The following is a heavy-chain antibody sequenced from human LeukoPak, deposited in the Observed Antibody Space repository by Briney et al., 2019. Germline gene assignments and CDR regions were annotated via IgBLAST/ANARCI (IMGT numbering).Heavy chain of an antibody. CDR2: IYYTGST. V-gene: IGHV4-59*01. J-gene: IGHJ4*02. CDR3: ARDVSLDYYDSSGYTRMYYFDY. Sequence: SETLSLTCTVSGGSISNYYWSWIRQSPGKGLEWIGYIYYTGSTNYSPSLKSRVTISVDTSKKQFSLKLSSVTAADTAVYYCARDVSLDYYDSSGYTRMYYFDYWGQGTLVTVSS. CDR1: GGSISNYY. D-gene: IGHD3-22*01.